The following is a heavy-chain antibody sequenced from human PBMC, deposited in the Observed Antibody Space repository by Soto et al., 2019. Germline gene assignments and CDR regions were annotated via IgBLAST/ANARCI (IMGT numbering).Heavy chain of an antibody. J-gene: IGHJ5*02. V-gene: IGHV3-74*01. Sequence: PGGSLRLSCTASGFTFSSYWMHWVRQAPGKGLEWASRIKSDGSWALYADSMEGRLTISRDNAKNTLYLQMNSLRAEDTAVYYCAKEREWFGELTNAELGSWGQGTRVTVSS. D-gene: IGHD3-10*01. CDR2: IKSDGSWA. CDR3: AKEREWFGELTNAELGS. CDR1: GFTFSSYW.